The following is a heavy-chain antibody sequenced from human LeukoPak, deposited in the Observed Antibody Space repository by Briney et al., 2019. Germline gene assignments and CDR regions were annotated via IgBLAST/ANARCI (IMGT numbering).Heavy chain of an antibody. J-gene: IGHJ5*02. CDR3: ARGGPGWNWFDP. D-gene: IGHD6-19*01. CDR2: ISSSISTI. Sequence: GGSLRLSCAASGFTFSSYGMNWVRHAPGKGLEWGSYISSSISTIYYADSVKGRFIISRDNAKNSLYLQMNSLRDEDTAVYYCARGGPGWNWFDPWGQGTLVTVSS. V-gene: IGHV3-48*02. CDR1: GFTFSSYG.